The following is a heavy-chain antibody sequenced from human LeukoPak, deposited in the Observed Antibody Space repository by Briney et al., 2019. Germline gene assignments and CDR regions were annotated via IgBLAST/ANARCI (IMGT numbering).Heavy chain of an antibody. CDR2: IIPIFGTA. Sequence: SVKVSCKASGGTSSSYAISWVRQAPGQGREWMGGIIPIFGTANYAQKFQGRVTITTDESTSTAYMELSSLRSEDTAVYYCARVYDSSGYVFDYWGQGTLVTVCS. J-gene: IGHJ4*02. V-gene: IGHV1-69*05. CDR1: GGTSSSYA. D-gene: IGHD3-22*01. CDR3: ARVYDSSGYVFDY.